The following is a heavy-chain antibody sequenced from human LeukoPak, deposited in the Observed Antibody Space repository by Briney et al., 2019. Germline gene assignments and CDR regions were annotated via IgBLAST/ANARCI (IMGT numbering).Heavy chain of an antibody. CDR1: GGSLSGYY. CDR2: INHSGST. Sequence: SETLSLTCAVYGGSLSGYYWSWIRQPPGKGLEWIGEINHSGSTNYNPSLKSRVTISVDTSKNQFSLKLSSVTAADTAVYYCAVEYYYGSGSYYPKSRHFDYWGQGTLVTVSS. CDR3: AVEYYYGSGSYYPKSRHFDY. J-gene: IGHJ4*02. V-gene: IGHV4-34*01. D-gene: IGHD3-10*01.